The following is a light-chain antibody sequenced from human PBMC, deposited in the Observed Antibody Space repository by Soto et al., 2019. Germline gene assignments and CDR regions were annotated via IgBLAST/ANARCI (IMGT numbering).Light chain of an antibody. V-gene: IGKV1-5*03. Sequence: DSQMHQSPSTLSSSVGYRFTITCLASQSISSWLAWYQQKPGKAPKLLIYKASSLESGVPSRFSGSGSGTEFTLTISSLQHDDFATYSCQQYNSYSTFGQGTK. CDR1: QSISSW. CDR3: QQYNSYST. J-gene: IGKJ1*01. CDR2: KAS.